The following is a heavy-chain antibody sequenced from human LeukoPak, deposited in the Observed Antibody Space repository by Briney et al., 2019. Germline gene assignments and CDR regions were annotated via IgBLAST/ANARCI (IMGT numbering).Heavy chain of an antibody. D-gene: IGHD3-3*01. Sequence: ASVKVSCKASGYTFTSYDINWVRQAPGQGLEWMGWMNPNSGNTGYAQKFQGRVTMTRNTSISTAYMELSSLRSEDTAVYYCASRASYDFWSGYYPHYYYYGMDVWGQGTTVTVSS. CDR3: ASRASYDFWSGYYPHYYYYGMDV. V-gene: IGHV1-8*01. CDR1: GYTFTSYD. CDR2: MNPNSGNT. J-gene: IGHJ6*02.